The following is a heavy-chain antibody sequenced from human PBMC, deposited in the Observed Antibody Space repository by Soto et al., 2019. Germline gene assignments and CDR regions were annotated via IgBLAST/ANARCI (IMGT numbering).Heavy chain of an antibody. CDR3: ARVGPWVPYYYDSSPYTFENWFDP. J-gene: IGHJ5*02. CDR1: GYSISSGYY. Sequence: PSETLSLTCAVSGYSISSGYYWGCLRQPPGKGLQWIGRIYHGGSTYYNPSLNSRVTLSIDMTNNHVSLIMNSVTAADTAVYYCARVGPWVPYYYDSSPYTFENWFDPWGQGTLVTVYS. D-gene: IGHD3-22*01. V-gene: IGHV4-38-2*01. CDR2: IYHGGST.